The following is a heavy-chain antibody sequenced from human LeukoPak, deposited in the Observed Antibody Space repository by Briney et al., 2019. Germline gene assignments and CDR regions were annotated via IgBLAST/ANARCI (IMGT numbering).Heavy chain of an antibody. CDR1: GVPFSSYA. CDR3: ARRWGIAGGGWFDP. V-gene: IGHV3-23*01. Sequence: NPGGSLRLSCAASGVPFSSYALSWVRQAPGKGLEWVSAISGSGGSNYYADSVKGMFPISRDNSKNTLYLQMNSVRAEDTAVYYWARRWGIAGGGWFDPWGQGTLVTVSS. J-gene: IGHJ5*02. D-gene: IGHD6-13*01. CDR2: ISGSGGSN.